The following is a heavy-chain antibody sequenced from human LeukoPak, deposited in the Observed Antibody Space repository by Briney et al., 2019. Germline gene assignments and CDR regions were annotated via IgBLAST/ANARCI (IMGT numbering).Heavy chain of an antibody. J-gene: IGHJ4*02. Sequence: SVKVSCKASGFAFISCAMQWVRQARGQRLEWIGWIVVGSGNTNYAQKFQERVTITRDMSTSTAYMELSSLRSEDTAVYYCARGYSSSFVHFDYWGQGTLVTVSS. V-gene: IGHV1-58*02. D-gene: IGHD6-6*01. CDR2: IVVGSGNT. CDR3: ARGYSSSFVHFDY. CDR1: GFAFISCA.